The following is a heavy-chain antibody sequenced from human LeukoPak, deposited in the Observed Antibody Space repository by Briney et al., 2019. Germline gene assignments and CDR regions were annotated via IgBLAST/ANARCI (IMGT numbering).Heavy chain of an antibody. V-gene: IGHV3-33*01. CDR2: IWYDGSSK. D-gene: IGHD6-13*01. CDR1: GFSFSAYG. CDR3: ASSQSSSLIDY. J-gene: IGHJ4*02. Sequence: GRSLTLSCTASGFSFSAYGVHWVRQAPGKGLEWVAVIWYDGSSKDYADSVKGRFTLSRDNSKNTLYLQMNSLTVEDTAVYYCASSQSSSLIDYWGQGTLVTVSS.